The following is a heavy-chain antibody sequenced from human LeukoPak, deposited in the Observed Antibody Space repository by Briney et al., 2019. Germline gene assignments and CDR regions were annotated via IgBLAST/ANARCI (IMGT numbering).Heavy chain of an antibody. D-gene: IGHD4/OR15-4a*01. CDR2: IKQDGNEK. Sequence: GGSLRLSCAASGFRFNTYWMSWVRQAPGKGLEWVANIKQDGNEKYYADSVKGRFTISRDDGKNSLDLQMNSLRADDTAVYYCARDTLGEGEDANYAVYYFDYWGQGTVVTVSS. CDR1: GFRFNTYW. V-gene: IGHV3-7*01. CDR3: ARDTLGEGEDANYAVYYFDY. J-gene: IGHJ4*02.